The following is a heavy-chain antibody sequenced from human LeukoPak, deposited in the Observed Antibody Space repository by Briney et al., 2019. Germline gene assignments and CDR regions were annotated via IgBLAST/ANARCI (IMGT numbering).Heavy chain of an antibody. V-gene: IGHV1-46*01. D-gene: IGHD1-1*01. CDR3: ARWTTTFLDY. CDR1: GYTFTNYY. Sequence: ASVKVSCKASGYTFTNYYIHWVRQAPGHGLEWLGISNPSGDSTNYAQKFQGRVTMTRDTSTSTVYMDLSSLRSEDTAVYYCARWTTTFLDYWGQGSLVTVSS. CDR2: SNPSGDST. J-gene: IGHJ4*02.